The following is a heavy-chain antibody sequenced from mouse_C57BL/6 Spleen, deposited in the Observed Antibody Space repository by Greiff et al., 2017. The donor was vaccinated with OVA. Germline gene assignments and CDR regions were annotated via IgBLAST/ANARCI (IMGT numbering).Heavy chain of an antibody. D-gene: IGHD1-1*01. V-gene: IGHV1-54*01. CDR1: GYAFTNYL. CDR3: ARSYYYGSSPFAY. CDR2: INPGSGGP. J-gene: IGHJ3*01. Sequence: VQVVESGAELVRPGTSVKVSCKASGYAFTNYLIEWVKQRPGQGLEGIGVINPGSGGPNYNEKFKGKATLTADKSSSTAYMQLSSLTSEDSAVYFCARSYYYGSSPFAYWGQGTLVTVSA.